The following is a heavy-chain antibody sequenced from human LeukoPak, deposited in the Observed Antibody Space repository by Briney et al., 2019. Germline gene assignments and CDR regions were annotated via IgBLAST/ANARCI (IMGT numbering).Heavy chain of an antibody. V-gene: IGHV4-61*02. CDR2: IYTGGST. J-gene: IGHJ6*03. Sequence: PSETLSLTCTVSGGSISSGSYYWSWIRQPAGKGLEWIGRIYTGGSTNYNPSLKSRVTISVDTSKNQFSLKLSSVTAADTAVYYCARDIAAADLPNYYYYYMDVWGKGTTVTVSS. D-gene: IGHD6-13*01. CDR3: ARDIAAADLPNYYYYYMDV. CDR1: GGSISSGSYY.